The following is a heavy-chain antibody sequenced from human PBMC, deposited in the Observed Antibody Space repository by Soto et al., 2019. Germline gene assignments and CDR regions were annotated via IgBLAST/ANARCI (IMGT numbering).Heavy chain of an antibody. CDR2: LNPNSGDT. CDR3: ARGHCSSGSCDSGFDS. V-gene: IGHV1-2*02. J-gene: IGHJ5*01. CDR1: GYTFSAYY. D-gene: IGHD2-2*01. Sequence: QVQLVQSGAEVKKPGASVKVSCKASGYTFSAYYINWVRQAPGQGLEWMGWLNPNSGDTKFTQNFKGRVTMTRDTSIRTAYMELSNLRSDDTAIYYCARGHCSSGSCDSGFDSWGQGTLVTVSS.